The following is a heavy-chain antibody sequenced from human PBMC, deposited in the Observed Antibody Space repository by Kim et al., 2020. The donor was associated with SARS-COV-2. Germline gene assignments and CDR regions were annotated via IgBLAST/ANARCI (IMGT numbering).Heavy chain of an antibody. D-gene: IGHD3-9*01. Sequence: ASVKVSCKASGYTFTSYYMHWVRQAPGQGLEWMGIINPSGGSTSYAQKFQGRVTMTRDTSTSTVYMELSSLRSEDTAVYYCARDGVEHYDILTGFPRIPVPSIDCWGQGTLVTVSS. CDR2: INPSGGST. J-gene: IGHJ4*02. V-gene: IGHV1-46*01. CDR1: GYTFTSYY. CDR3: ARDGVEHYDILTGFPRIPVPSIDC.